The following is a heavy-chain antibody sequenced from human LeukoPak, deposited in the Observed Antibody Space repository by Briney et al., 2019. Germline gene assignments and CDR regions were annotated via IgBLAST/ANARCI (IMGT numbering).Heavy chain of an antibody. CDR3: ARDTSYPHPYYMDV. CDR1: GFTFSSYT. Sequence: GGSLRLSCAASGFTFSSYTINWVRQAPGMGLEWVANIKQDGSEKYYVDSVKGRFTISRDNAKNSLYLQMNSLRAEDTAVYYCARDTSYPHPYYMDVWGKGTTVTVSS. CDR2: IKQDGSEK. D-gene: IGHD3-16*02. J-gene: IGHJ6*03. V-gene: IGHV3-7*01.